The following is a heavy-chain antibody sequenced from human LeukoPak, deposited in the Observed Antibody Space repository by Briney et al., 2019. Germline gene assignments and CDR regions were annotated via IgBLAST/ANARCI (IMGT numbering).Heavy chain of an antibody. D-gene: IGHD3-3*01. V-gene: IGHV4-59*01. CDR2: IYYSGST. CDR1: GVSISSYY. Sequence: SETLSLTCTVSGVSISSYYWSWIRQPPGKGLEWIGYIYYSGSTNYNPSLESRVTISVDTSKNHFSLTLSSVTAADTAVYYCARLEKYYDFWSGYYTRTGRFDPWGQGTLVTVSS. J-gene: IGHJ5*02. CDR3: ARLEKYYDFWSGYYTRTGRFDP.